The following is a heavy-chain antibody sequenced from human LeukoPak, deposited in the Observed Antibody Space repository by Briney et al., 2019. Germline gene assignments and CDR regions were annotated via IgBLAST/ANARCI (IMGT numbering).Heavy chain of an antibody. CDR2: ILALFGTT. V-gene: IGHV1-69*05. D-gene: IGHD2-2*01. J-gene: IGHJ4*02. CDR1: GGTFTSFG. CDR3: ATGVVPAAMAQLDY. Sequence: SVKVSCKASGGTFTSFGISWVRQAPGQGLEWMGGILALFGTTKYAEKFQDRVTITTDEFTSTAYMELSSLTSEDTAVYYCATGVVPAAMAQLDYWGQGTLVTVSS.